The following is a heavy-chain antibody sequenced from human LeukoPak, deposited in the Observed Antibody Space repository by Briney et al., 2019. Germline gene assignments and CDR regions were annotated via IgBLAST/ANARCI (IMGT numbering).Heavy chain of an antibody. CDR2: IRYDGSNK. D-gene: IGHD3-10*01. CDR3: AKAAGDHFDY. V-gene: IGHV3-30*02. J-gene: IGHJ4*01. CDR1: GFTFSSYG. Sequence: GGSARLSCAASGFTFSSYGMHWVRQAPGKGLEWVAFIRYDGSNKYYADSVKGRFTISRDNSKNTLYLQMNSLRGEDTAVYYCAKAAGDHFDYWGQGTLVTVSS.